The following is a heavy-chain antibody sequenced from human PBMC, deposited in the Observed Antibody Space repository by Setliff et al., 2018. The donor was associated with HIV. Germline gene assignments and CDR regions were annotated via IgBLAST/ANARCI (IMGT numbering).Heavy chain of an antibody. D-gene: IGHD3-10*01. V-gene: IGHV4-4*02. CDR3: ARDHVFGSRTGFDP. J-gene: IGHJ5*02. Sequence: SETLSLTCAVSGGPLNSRNWWSWVRQPPGKGLEWIGEVFHSGSANSNASLRSRVMISVDTSKNQFSLKLSAVTAADTVVYYCARDHVFGSRTGFDPWGPGILVTVPQ. CDR1: GGPLNSRNW. CDR2: VFHSGSA.